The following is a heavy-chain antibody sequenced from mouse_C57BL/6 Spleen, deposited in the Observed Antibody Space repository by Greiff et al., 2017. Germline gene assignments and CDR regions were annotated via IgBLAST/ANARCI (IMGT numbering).Heavy chain of an antibody. J-gene: IGHJ2*01. CDR2: IWTGGGT. V-gene: IGHV2-9-1*01. D-gene: IGHD1-1*01. Sequence: QVTLKESGPGLVAPSQSLSITCTVSGFSLTSYAISWVRQPPGKGLEWLGFIWTGGGTNYNSAPKSRLSIIKDKSKSQVFLKMNRLQTDDTARYYCARQNYYGSSYFDYWGQGTTLTVSS. CDR1: GFSLTSYA. CDR3: ARQNYYGSSYFDY.